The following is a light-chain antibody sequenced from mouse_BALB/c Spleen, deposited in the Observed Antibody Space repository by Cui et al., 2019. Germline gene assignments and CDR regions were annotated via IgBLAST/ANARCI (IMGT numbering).Light chain of an antibody. CDR2: SIS. Sequence: QIVLTQSPAIMSASPGERVTMTCSASSSVRSSYLYWYQQKSGSSPKLWIYSISNLASGVPARFSGSGSGTSYSLTINSMEAEDAATYYCQQWSSNPYTFGGGTKLEIK. J-gene: IGKJ2*01. V-gene: IGKV4-79*01. CDR3: QQWSSNPYT. CDR1: SSVRSSY.